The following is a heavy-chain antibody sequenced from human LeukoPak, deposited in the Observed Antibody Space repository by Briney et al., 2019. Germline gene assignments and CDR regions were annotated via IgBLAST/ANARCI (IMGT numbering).Heavy chain of an antibody. J-gene: IGHJ3*02. CDR3: ATVGSGSLVVPAAIPPLTDAFDI. V-gene: IGHV1-24*01. D-gene: IGHD2-2*01. CDR2: FDPEDGET. CDR1: GYTLTELS. Sequence: ASVKVSCKVSGYTLTELSMHWVRQAPGKGLEWMGGFDPEDGETIYAQKFQGRVTMTEDTSTDTAYMELSSLRSEDTAVYYCATVGSGSLVVPAAIPPLTDAFDIWGQGTMVTVSS.